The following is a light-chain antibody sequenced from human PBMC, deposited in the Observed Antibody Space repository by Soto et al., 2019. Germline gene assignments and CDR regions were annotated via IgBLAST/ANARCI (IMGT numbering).Light chain of an antibody. CDR2: HVS. V-gene: IGLV2-14*01. CDR3: SSYTSTSTYV. CDR1: TRYVGGYNY. Sequence: SSPTQTAPLSWAPGQSITTSRPGTTRYVGGYNYVSWYQQYPGKAPKLMIYHVSNRPSGVSNRFSGSKSGNSASLTISGLQAEDEADYYCSSYTSTSTYVFGTGTKVTV. J-gene: IGLJ1*01.